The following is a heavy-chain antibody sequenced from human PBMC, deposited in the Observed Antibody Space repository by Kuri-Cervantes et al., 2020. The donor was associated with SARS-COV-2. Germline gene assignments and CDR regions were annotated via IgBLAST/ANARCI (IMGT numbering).Heavy chain of an antibody. V-gene: IGHV4-61*02. CDR2: IYTSGST. CDR3: ATSGAHYTYFMDV. J-gene: IGHJ6*03. Sequence: LRHSCTVSGGSISSGSYYWSWIRQPAGKGLEWIGRIYTSGSTNYNPSLKSRVSISVDTSKNQFSLKLSSLTAADTAVYYCATSGAHYTYFMDVWGKGTTVTVSS. D-gene: IGHD3-10*01. CDR1: GGSISSGSYY.